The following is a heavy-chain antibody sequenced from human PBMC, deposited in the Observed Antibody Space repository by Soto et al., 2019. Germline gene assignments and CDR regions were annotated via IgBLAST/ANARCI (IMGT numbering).Heavy chain of an antibody. CDR1: GFIFSSHG. J-gene: IGHJ1*01. V-gene: IGHV3-33*01. D-gene: IGHD4-17*01. Sequence: QVQLVESGGGVVQPGRSLRLSCAASGFIFSSHGMHWVRQAPGKGLEWVAVIWYDGTKEDYADSVKGRFTISRDNFSKTLYLQMNNLRAEDTAVYYCARDMEYYGATPLQHWGQGTLVTVSS. CDR3: ARDMEYYGATPLQH. CDR2: IWYDGTKE.